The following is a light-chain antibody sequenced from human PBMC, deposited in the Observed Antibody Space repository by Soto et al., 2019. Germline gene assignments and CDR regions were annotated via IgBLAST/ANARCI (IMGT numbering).Light chain of an antibody. CDR2: AAS. J-gene: IGKJ1*01. V-gene: IGKV1-27*01. Sequence: MTQSPATLSVSPGERATLSCRASQSVSSSYLAWYQQKPGKIPNLLIYAASTLQAGVPSRFSGTGSGTDFTLTISSLQPEDFATYFCQQAFSAEWTFGQGTKVDIK. CDR1: QSVSSSY. CDR3: QQAFSAEWT.